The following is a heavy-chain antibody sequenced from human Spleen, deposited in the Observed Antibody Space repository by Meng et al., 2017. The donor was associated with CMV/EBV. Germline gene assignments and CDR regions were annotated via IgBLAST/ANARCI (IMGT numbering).Heavy chain of an antibody. J-gene: IGHJ4*02. CDR3: ARIGGEGEWRYMDFDY. V-gene: IGHV3-33*01. CDR1: GFTFSSYG. Sequence: GESLKISCAASGFTFSSYGMHWVRQAPGKGLEWVAVIWYDGSNKYYADSVKGRFTISRDNAKNSLYLQMNSLRAEDTAVYYCARIGGEGEWRYMDFDYWGQGTLVTVSS. CDR2: IWYDGSNK. D-gene: IGHD2-15*01.